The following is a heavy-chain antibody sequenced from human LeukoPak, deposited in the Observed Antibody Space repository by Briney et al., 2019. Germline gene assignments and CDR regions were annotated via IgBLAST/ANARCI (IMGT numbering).Heavy chain of an antibody. D-gene: IGHD1-26*01. CDR3: ARSRGSGSYLPDY. CDR2: INPNSGGT. V-gene: IGHV1-2*02. CDR1: GYTFTSYG. J-gene: IGHJ4*02. Sequence: ASVKVSYKASGYTFTSYGISRVRQAPGQGLEWMGWINPNSGGTDYAQSFQGRVTMTRDTSVSIVYMELNRLISDDTAVYYCARSRGSGSYLPDYWGQGTLVTVSS.